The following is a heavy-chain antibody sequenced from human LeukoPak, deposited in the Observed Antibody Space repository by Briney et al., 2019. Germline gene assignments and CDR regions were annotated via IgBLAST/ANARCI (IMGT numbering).Heavy chain of an antibody. CDR1: AFTFSNYA. CDR3: AKDSKWQPARKRYPTYRGGDCYPFDY. D-gene: IGHD2-21*02. Sequence: PGGSLRLSCAASAFTFSNYAMNWVRRAPGKGLEWVSAISGSGGSTYYADSVKGRFTISRDNSKSTLYLQMNSLRAEDTAVYYCAKDSKWQPARKRYPTYRGGDCYPFDYWGQGTLVTVSS. V-gene: IGHV3-23*01. CDR2: ISGSGGST. J-gene: IGHJ4*02.